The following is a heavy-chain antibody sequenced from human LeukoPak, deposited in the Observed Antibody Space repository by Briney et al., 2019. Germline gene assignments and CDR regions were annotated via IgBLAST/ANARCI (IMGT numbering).Heavy chain of an antibody. Sequence: PGGSLRLSCAASGFTLSSYSMNWVRQAPGKGLQWVSYISSSSTIIYYADSVKGRFTISRDKAKNSLYLQMKSLRAEDTAVYYCAKGIAVAGRGFDHWGQGTLVTVTS. CDR3: AKGIAVAGRGFDH. V-gene: IGHV3-48*01. CDR1: GFTLSSYS. J-gene: IGHJ4*02. D-gene: IGHD6-13*01. CDR2: ISSSSTII.